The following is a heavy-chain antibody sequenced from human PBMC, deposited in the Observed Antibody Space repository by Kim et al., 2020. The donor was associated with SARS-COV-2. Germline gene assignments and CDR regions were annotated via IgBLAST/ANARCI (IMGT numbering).Heavy chain of an antibody. D-gene: IGHD3-16*02. Sequence: AAVQVSCKPSGYTFTKYTINWVRQAPGQGLEWMGWINTDTGNPTYAQGFTGRFVFSLDTSVSTAYLQINSLKAEDTALYYCARVIWGSYRYTDYWGQGTL. J-gene: IGHJ4*02. CDR1: GYTFTKYT. CDR2: INTDTGNP. CDR3: ARVIWGSYRYTDY. V-gene: IGHV7-4-1*02.